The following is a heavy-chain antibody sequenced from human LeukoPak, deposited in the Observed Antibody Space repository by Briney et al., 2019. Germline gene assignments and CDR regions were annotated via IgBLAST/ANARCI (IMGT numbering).Heavy chain of an antibody. V-gene: IGHV1-69*10. Sequence: GASVKVSCKASGGTFSSYAISWVRQAPGQGLEWMGGIIPILGTVNYAQKLQGRVTITADKSTSTAYMELSSLRSGDTAVYYCGRGARPPHYYYYMDVWGKGTTVTVSS. CDR2: IIPILGTV. D-gene: IGHD5-12*01. CDR3: GRGARPPHYYYYMDV. J-gene: IGHJ6*03. CDR1: GGTFSSYA.